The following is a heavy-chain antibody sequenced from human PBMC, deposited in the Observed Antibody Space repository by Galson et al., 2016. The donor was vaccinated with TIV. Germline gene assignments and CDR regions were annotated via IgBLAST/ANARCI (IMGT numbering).Heavy chain of an antibody. CDR2: INPSGGST. CDR3: ARNMIRAFFAFDF. J-gene: IGHJ3*01. D-gene: IGHD3-10*01. V-gene: IGHV1-46*01. Sequence: SCKASGYTFTSYYMHWVRQAPGQGLEWMGIINPSGGSTSYAQKFQGRVTMTRDTSTSTVYMELSSLRSEDTAVYYCARNMIRAFFAFDFWGQGTVATVSS. CDR1: GYTFTSYY.